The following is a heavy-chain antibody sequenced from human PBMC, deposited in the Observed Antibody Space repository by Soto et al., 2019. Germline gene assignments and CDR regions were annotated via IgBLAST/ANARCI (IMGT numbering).Heavy chain of an antibody. J-gene: IGHJ6*02. CDR3: ACPYDSSGYYYYYYGMDV. D-gene: IGHD3-22*01. CDR2: IIPIFGTA. V-gene: IGHV1-69*13. CDR1: GVAFSSYA. Sequence: GASVKLSSKASGVAFSSYAISWVRQSTGQGLEWMGGIIPIFGTANYAQKFQGRVTITADESTSTAYMELSSLRSEDTAVYYCACPYDSSGYYYYYYGMDVWGQGTTVTVSS.